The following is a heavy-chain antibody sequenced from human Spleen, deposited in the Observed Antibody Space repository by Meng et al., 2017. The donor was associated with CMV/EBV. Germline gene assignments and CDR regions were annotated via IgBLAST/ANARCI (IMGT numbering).Heavy chain of an antibody. CDR2: ISGGGGST. Sequence: GGSLRLSCAASGFTFNTYAMSWVRQAPGKGLEWVSAISGGGGSTYYADSVKGRFTISRDNSKNTLYLQMNSLRAEDTAIYYCAKSTYYDFWSGPYYWGQGTLVTVSS. V-gene: IGHV3-23*01. CDR1: GFTFNTYA. D-gene: IGHD3-3*01. CDR3: AKSTYYDFWSGPYY. J-gene: IGHJ4*02.